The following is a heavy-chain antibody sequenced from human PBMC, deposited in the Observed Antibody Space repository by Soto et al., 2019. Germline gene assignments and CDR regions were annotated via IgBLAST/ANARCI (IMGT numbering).Heavy chain of an antibody. V-gene: IGHV3-72*01. CDR2: SRNRANSYTT. Sequence: EVHLVESGGGSVQPGGSLSLSCAASGFTFSDHYMDWVRQAPGKGLEWIARSRNRANSYTTEYAASVKGRFTISRDDSKNSLYLQMNRLETEDTAIYYCVRDLAATCTYKFDFWGQGTRVTGSS. J-gene: IGHJ5*01. CDR3: VRDLAATCTYKFDF. CDR1: GFTFSDHY. D-gene: IGHD6-13*01.